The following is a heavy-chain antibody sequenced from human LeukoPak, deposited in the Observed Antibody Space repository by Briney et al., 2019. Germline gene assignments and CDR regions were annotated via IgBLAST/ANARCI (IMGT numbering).Heavy chain of an antibody. CDR2: ISGSGGST. J-gene: IGHJ3*02. V-gene: IGHV3-23*01. Sequence: PGGSLRLSCAASGFTFSSYAMSWVRQAPGKGLEWVSAISGSGGSTYYADSVKGRFTISRDNSKNTLYLQMNSLRAEDTAVYYCARDSRIPLGCSVGSGYSGNAFDIWGQGRKVTVS. CDR3: ARDSRIPLGCSVGSGYSGNAFDI. CDR1: GFTFSSYA. D-gene: IGHD2-15*01.